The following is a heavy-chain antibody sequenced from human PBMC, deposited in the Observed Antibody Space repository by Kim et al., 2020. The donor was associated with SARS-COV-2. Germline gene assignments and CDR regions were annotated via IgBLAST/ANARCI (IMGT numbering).Heavy chain of an antibody. CDR1: GYSFTSYW. CDR2: IYPGDSDT. J-gene: IGHJ5*02. Sequence: GESLKISCKGSGYSFTSYWIGWVRQMPGKGLEWMGIIYPGDSDTRYSPSFQGQVTISADKSISTAYLQWSSLKAADTAMYYCASPHFPYYYDSIGYYSLPSWFDTWGQGTLVTVSS. CDR3: ASPHFPYYYDSIGYYSLPSWFDT. V-gene: IGHV5-51*01. D-gene: IGHD3-22*01.